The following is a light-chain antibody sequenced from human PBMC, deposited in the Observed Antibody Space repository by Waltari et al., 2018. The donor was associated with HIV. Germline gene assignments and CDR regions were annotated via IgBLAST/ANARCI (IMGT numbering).Light chain of an antibody. Sequence: QSALTQPASVAASPGQSITISCTGTSSDVGRSNVVSWYQPPPGTAPKLMLYEVSERPSGVSNRFSGSKSGNTASLTISGLQAEDEADYYCCSYAGSSTFVVFGGGTKLTVL. CDR1: SSDVGRSNV. CDR2: EVS. J-gene: IGLJ2*01. CDR3: CSYAGSSTFVV. V-gene: IGLV2-23*02.